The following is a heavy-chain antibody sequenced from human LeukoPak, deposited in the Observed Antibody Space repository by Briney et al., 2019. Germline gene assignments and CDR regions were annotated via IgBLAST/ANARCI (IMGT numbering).Heavy chain of an antibody. J-gene: IGHJ4*02. CDR2: IYYSGST. CDR3: ARVSGSCIDY. D-gene: IGHD6-13*01. CDR1: GGSISSDY. V-gene: IGHV4-59*01. Sequence: SETLSLTCTVSGGSISSDYWSWIRQPPGKGLEWIGHIYYSGSTNYNPSLKSRVTISVDTSKNQFSLKLSSVTAADTAVYYCARVSGSCIDYWGQGTLVTVSS.